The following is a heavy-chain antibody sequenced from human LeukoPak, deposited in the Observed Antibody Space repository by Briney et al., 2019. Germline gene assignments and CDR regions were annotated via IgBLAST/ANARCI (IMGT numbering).Heavy chain of an antibody. Sequence: SETLSLTYAVYGGSFSGYYWSWIRQPPGKWLEWIGEINHSGSTNYNPSLKSRVTISVDTSKNQFSLKLSSVTAADTAVYYCARGGLGRTRYDYVWGTITYNWFDPWGQGTLVTVSS. V-gene: IGHV4-34*01. D-gene: IGHD3-16*01. J-gene: IGHJ5*02. CDR3: ARGGLGRTRYDYVWGTITYNWFDP. CDR2: INHSGST. CDR1: GGSFSGYY.